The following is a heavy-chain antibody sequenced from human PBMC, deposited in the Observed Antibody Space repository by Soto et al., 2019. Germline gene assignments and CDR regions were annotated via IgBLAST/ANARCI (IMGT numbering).Heavy chain of an antibody. CDR1: VFTFNTHW. V-gene: IGHV3-74*01. D-gene: IGHD1-26*01. CDR3: ARGGAMGVDY. J-gene: IGHJ4*02. Sequence: PWGSLRLSCTASVFTFNTHWMHWVRQAPGKGLVWVSRIYFDGITTNYADSVKGRLTVSRDNAKNTVYLHVNTLRDEDTAVHYCARGGAMGVDYWGQGTLVTVSS. CDR2: IYFDGITT.